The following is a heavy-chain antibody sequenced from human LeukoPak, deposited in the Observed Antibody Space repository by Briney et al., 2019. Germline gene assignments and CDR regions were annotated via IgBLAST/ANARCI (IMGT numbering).Heavy chain of an antibody. J-gene: IGHJ3*02. D-gene: IGHD2-15*01. CDR2: IYYSGST. V-gene: IGHV4-59*01. CDR3: ARDQGGSCHLCGAFDI. CDR1: GGSISSYY. Sequence: PSETLSLTCTVSGGSISSYYWSWIRQPPGKGLEWIGYIYYSGSTNYNPPLKSRVTISVDTSKNQFSLKLSSVTAADTAVYYCARDQGGSCHLCGAFDIWGQGTMVTVSS.